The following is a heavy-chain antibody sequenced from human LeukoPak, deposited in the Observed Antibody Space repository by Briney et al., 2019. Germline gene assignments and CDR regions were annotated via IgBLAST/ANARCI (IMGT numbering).Heavy chain of an antibody. Sequence: ASVKVSCKASGYTFTSYGISWVRQAPGQGLEWMGWISAYNGNTNYAQELQGRVTMTTDTSTSTAYMELRSLRSDDTAVYYCARDAEPSYYYDSSGYTALYYFDYWGQGTLVTVSS. D-gene: IGHD3-22*01. CDR1: GYTFTSYG. V-gene: IGHV1-18*01. J-gene: IGHJ4*02. CDR3: ARDAEPSYYYDSSGYTALYYFDY. CDR2: ISAYNGNT.